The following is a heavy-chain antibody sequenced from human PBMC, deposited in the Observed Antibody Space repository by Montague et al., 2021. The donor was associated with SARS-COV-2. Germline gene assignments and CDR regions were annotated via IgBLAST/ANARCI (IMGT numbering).Heavy chain of an antibody. V-gene: IGHV4-59*07. J-gene: IGHJ5*02. CDR1: GGSISSYY. D-gene: IGHD1-20*01. CDR2: IFHSGIT. Sequence: SDALSLTRSVSGGSISSYYWSWIRQSPGKGLEWIGYIFHSGITDYNPSLKSRVTISVDMSKNQFSLQLNSVTAADSAVYYCARTEYNWNGWFDPWGQGTLVTVSS. CDR3: ARTEYNWNGWFDP.